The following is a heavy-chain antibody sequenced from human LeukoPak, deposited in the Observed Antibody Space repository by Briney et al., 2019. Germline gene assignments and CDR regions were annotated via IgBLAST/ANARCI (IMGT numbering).Heavy chain of an antibody. CDR2: IWYDGSNK. J-gene: IGHJ4*02. V-gene: IGHV3-33*08. D-gene: IGHD3-9*01. CDR3: ARGGILTGYPWGVDY. CDR1: GFSFSSNG. Sequence: PGRSLRLSCVASGFSFSSNGMHWVRQAPGKGLEWVAVIWYDGSNKYYADSVKGRFTISRDNSKNTLYLQMNSLRAEDTAVYYCARGGILTGYPWGVDYWGQGTLVTVSS.